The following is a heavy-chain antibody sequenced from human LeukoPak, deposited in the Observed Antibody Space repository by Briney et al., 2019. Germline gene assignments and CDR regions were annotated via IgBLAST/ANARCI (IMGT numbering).Heavy chain of an antibody. V-gene: IGHV1-69*05. CDR2: IIPIFESG. CDR1: GGTFTSYA. CDR3: ARAIAAAGYFDY. Sequence: SVKVSCKASGGTFTSYAISWVRQAPGQGHEWMGRIIPIFESGIYAQKFQGRVTITTDESTSTAYMELSSLRPEDTAVYYCARAIAAAGYFDYWGQGTLVTVSS. D-gene: IGHD6-13*01. J-gene: IGHJ4*02.